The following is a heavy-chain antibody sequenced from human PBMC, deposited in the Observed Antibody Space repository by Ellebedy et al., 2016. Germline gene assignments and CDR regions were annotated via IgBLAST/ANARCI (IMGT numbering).Heavy chain of an antibody. D-gene: IGHD3-22*01. CDR3: ASLPRYYYDEDWFDP. V-gene: IGHV3-53*01. Sequence: GESLKISXAASGFTVSSNYMSWVRQAPGKGLEWVSVIYSGGSTYYADSVKGRFTISRDNSKNTLYLQMNSLRAEDTAVYYCASLPRYYYDEDWFDPWGQGTLVTVSS. CDR1: GFTVSSNY. CDR2: IYSGGST. J-gene: IGHJ5*02.